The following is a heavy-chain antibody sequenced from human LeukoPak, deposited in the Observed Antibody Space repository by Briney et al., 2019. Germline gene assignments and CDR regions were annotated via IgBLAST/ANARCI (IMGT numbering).Heavy chain of an antibody. V-gene: IGHV3-33*06. CDR2: IWYDGSNK. CDR3: AKDRRSTGYSSSWTFDY. Sequence: PGRSLRLXCAASGFTFSSYGMHWVRQAPGKGLEWVAVIWYDGSNKYYADSVKGRFTISRDNSKNTLYLQMNSLRAEDTAVYYCAKDRRSTGYSSSWTFDYWGQGTLVTVSS. J-gene: IGHJ4*02. CDR1: GFTFSSYG. D-gene: IGHD6-13*01.